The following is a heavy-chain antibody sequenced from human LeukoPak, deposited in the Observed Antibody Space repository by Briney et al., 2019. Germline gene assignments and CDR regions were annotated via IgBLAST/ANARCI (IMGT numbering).Heavy chain of an antibody. J-gene: IGHJ5*02. V-gene: IGHV4-59*01. CDR2: IYYSGST. D-gene: IGHD3-10*01. CDR3: ARVVTMVRGAHNWFDP. CDR1: GGSISSYY. Sequence: SETLSLTCTVSGGSISSYYWSWIRQPPGKGLEWIGYIYYSGSTNYNPSLKSRVTMSVDTSKNQFSLKLSSVTAADTAVYYCARVVTMVRGAHNWFDPWGQGTLVTVSS.